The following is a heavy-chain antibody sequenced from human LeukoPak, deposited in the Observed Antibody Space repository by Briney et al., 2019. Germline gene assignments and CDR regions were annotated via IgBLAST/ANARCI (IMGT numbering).Heavy chain of an antibody. CDR3: ARGRYSDTVMDPVFDY. J-gene: IGHJ4*02. D-gene: IGHD5-18*01. CDR1: GGTFSSYA. Sequence: GSSVKVSCKASGGTFSSYAISWVRQAPGQGLEWMGGIIPIFGTANYAQKFQGRVTITTDESTSTAYMELSSLRSEDTAVYYCARGRYSDTVMDPVFDYWGQGTLVTVSS. CDR2: IIPIFGTA. V-gene: IGHV1-69*05.